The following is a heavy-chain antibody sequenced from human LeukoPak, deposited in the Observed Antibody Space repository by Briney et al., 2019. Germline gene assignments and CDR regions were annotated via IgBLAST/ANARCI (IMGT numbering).Heavy chain of an antibody. V-gene: IGHV3-30*18. CDR3: TNDVYGASHGYGMAV. CDR1: GFTVSIYG. J-gene: IGHJ6*02. CDR2: IEEDGSDK. Sequence: PGGSLRLSCAASGFTVSIYGMHWVRQAPGKGLEWVAGIEEDGSDKYDADSVKGRFTISRDNSKNTLYLQMNSLTAEETAVYYCTNDVYGASHGYGMAVWGQGPRV. D-gene: IGHD4-17*01.